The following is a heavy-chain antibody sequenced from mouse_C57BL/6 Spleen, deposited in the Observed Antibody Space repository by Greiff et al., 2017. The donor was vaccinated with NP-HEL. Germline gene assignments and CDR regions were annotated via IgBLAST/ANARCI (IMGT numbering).Heavy chain of an antibody. CDR3: AIGYYDYERSWFAY. Sequence: EVMLVESGGGLVKPGGSLKLSCAASGFTFSDYGMHWVRQAPEKGLEWVAYISSGSSTIYYADTVKGRCTISRDNDKNTLFLQMTILRSEDEAMYYCAIGYYDYERSWFAYWGQGTLVTVSA. CDR2: ISSGSSTI. J-gene: IGHJ3*01. CDR1: GFTFSDYG. D-gene: IGHD2-4*01. V-gene: IGHV5-17*01.